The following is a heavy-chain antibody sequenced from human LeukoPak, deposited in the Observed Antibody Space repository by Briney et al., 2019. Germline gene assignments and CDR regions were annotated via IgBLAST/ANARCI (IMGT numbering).Heavy chain of an antibody. CDR3: ARDSPEYGAFDI. Sequence: GRSLRLSCAASGFTFSSYGMHWVRQAPGKGLEWVAVIWYDGSNKYYADSVKGRFTISRDNSKNTLYLQMNSLRAEDTAVYYCARDSPEYGAFDIWGQGTMVTVSS. J-gene: IGHJ3*02. CDR1: GFTFSSYG. D-gene: IGHD6-6*01. V-gene: IGHV3-33*01. CDR2: IWYDGSNK.